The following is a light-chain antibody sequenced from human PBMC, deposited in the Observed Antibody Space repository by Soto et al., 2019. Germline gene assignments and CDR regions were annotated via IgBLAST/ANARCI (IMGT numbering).Light chain of an antibody. Sequence: DIQMTQSPSSLSASVGDTVTMTCRASQSIALSVNWYQQKPGKAPKLLIYVAFTLESGVPSRFSGSGSGTEFTLTIRSLQPEDFATYYCQKSFRSPITCGQGTRREIK. J-gene: IGKJ5*01. CDR3: QKSFRSPIT. CDR1: QSIALS. CDR2: VAF. V-gene: IGKV1-39*01.